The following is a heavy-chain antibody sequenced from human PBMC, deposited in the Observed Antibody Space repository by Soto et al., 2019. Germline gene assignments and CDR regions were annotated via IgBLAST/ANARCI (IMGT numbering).Heavy chain of an antibody. Sequence: QITLKESGPTLVMPTQTLTLTCSFSGFSLSTSAVGVGWIRQPPGKALEWLALIYWNDDEHYSPSLRSRLSITKDTSKNQVVLRMTDVDPVDTATYYCAHALFYADYDSYFDLWGRGTLVTVSS. CDR2: IYWNDDE. D-gene: IGHD4-17*01. CDR3: AHALFYADYDSYFDL. CDR1: GFSLSTSAVG. V-gene: IGHV2-5*01. J-gene: IGHJ2*01.